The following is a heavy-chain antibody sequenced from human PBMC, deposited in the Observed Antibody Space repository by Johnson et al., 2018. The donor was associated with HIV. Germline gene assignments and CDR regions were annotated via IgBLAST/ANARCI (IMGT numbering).Heavy chain of an antibody. D-gene: IGHD3-22*01. Sequence: VQLVESGGGLIQPGGSLRLSCAASGFTVSSNYMSWVRQAPGKGLEWVSVIYSGGSTYYADSVKGRFTISRDSSKNTLYLQMNSLRVEYTAVYYCARGSRYTYDNDDAYLLHAFDFWGQGTMVTVSS. V-gene: IGHV3-66*03. CDR3: ARGSRYTYDNDDAYLLHAFDF. J-gene: IGHJ3*01. CDR1: GFTVSSNY. CDR2: IYSGGST.